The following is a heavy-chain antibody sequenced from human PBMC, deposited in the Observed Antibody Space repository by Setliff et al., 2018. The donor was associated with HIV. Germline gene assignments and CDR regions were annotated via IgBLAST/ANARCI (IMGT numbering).Heavy chain of an antibody. Sequence: GGSLRLSCAASGFTFSSYWMSWVRQAPGKGLEWVANINQNGREKYYVDSVKGRFTISRDNAKNSLYLQMNGLRVEDTAVYYCAKDGISGGAYPPYYFDYWGHGTLVTVSS. CDR1: GFTFSSYW. CDR3: AKDGISGGAYPPYYFDY. J-gene: IGHJ4*01. D-gene: IGHD2-15*01. CDR2: INQNGREK. V-gene: IGHV3-7*03.